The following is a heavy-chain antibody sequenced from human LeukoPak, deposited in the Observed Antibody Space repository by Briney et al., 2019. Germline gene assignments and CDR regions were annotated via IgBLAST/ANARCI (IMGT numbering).Heavy chain of an antibody. CDR3: ARVGGDTNSGSAKSDAFDT. CDR2: IYYSGST. J-gene: IGHJ3*02. D-gene: IGHD1-26*01. Sequence: SETLSLTCTVSGGSISSYYWSWIRQPPGKGLEWIGYIYYSGSTNYNPSLKSRVTISVDTSKNQFSLKLSSVTAADTAVYYCARVGGDTNSGSAKSDAFDTWGQGTMVTVSS. CDR1: GGSISSYY. V-gene: IGHV4-59*01.